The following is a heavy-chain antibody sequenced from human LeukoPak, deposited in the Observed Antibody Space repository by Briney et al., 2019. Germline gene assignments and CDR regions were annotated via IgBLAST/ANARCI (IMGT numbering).Heavy chain of an antibody. CDR2: IYPGDSDT. J-gene: IGHJ4*02. D-gene: IGHD2-2*02. Sequence: GESLKISCKGSGYSFTSYWIGWVRQVPGKGLEWMGIIYPGDSDTRYSPSFRGQVTISADKSINTAYLQWSSLKASDTAMYYCARRYCSSTSCYTYHFDYWGQGALVTVSS. CDR1: GYSFTSYW. CDR3: ARRYCSSTSCYTYHFDY. V-gene: IGHV5-51*01.